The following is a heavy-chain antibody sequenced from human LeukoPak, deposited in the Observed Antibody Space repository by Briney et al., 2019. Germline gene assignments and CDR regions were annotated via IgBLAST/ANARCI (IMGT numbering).Heavy chain of an antibody. J-gene: IGHJ4*02. CDR1: GFTFSSYA. Sequence: PGGSLRLSCAASGFTFSSYAMHWVRQAPGKGLEWVAVISYDGSNKYYADSVKGRFTISRDNSKNTLYLQMNSLRAEDTAVYYCTRVVPYCSSTSCPFDYWGQGTLVTVSS. V-gene: IGHV3-30-3*01. CDR2: ISYDGSNK. D-gene: IGHD2-2*01. CDR3: TRVVPYCSSTSCPFDY.